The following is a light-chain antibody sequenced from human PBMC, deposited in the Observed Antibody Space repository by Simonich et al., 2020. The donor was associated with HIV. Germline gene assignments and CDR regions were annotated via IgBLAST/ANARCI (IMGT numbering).Light chain of an antibody. CDR2: KVS. CDR3: MQGTLWWT. CDR1: QSLVHSDGNTY. V-gene: IGKV2-30*02. Sequence: DIVMTQSPLSLPVTLGQPASISCRSSQSLVHSDGNTYLKWYHQRPGQSPRRLSYKVSNRDSGVPDRFSGSGSDTDFTLKISRVEAEDVGIYYCMQGTLWWTFGQGTKVEIK. J-gene: IGKJ1*01.